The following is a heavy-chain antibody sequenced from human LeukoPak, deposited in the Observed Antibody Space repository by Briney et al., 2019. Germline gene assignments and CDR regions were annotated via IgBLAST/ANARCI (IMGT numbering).Heavy chain of an antibody. CDR3: ARAGEYYYDSSGYYI. CDR2: IYYSGST. D-gene: IGHD3-22*01. Sequence: SETLSLTCAVSGGSISSGGYSWSWIRQPPGKGLEWIGYIYYSGSTNYNPSLKSRVTISVDTSKNQFSLKLSSVTAADTAVYYCARAGEYYYDSSGYYIWGQGTLVTVSS. J-gene: IGHJ4*02. CDR1: GGSISSGGYS. V-gene: IGHV4-61*08.